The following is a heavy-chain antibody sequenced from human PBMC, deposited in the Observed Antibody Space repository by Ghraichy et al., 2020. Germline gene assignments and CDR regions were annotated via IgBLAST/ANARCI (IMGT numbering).Heavy chain of an antibody. CDR1: GGSISSSSYY. J-gene: IGHJ6*02. D-gene: IGHD3-22*01. V-gene: IGHV4-39*01. CDR3: ARHVLGSVQGADDYYDSSGYYSGVSYYGMDV. Sequence: SETLSLTCTVSGGSISSSSYYWGWIRQPPGKGLEWIGSIYYSGSTYYNPSLKSRVTISVDTSKNQFSLKLSSVTAADTAVYYCARHVLGSVQGADDYYDSSGYYSGVSYYGMDVWGQGTTVTVSS. CDR2: IYYSGST.